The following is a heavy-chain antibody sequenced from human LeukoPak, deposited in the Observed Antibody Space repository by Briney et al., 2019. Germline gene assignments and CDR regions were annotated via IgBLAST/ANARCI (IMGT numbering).Heavy chain of an antibody. J-gene: IGHJ3*02. V-gene: IGHV1-18*01. CDR3: ARDTVLRFLDWLGAFDI. Sequence: GASVKVSCTASGYTFTSYGIRWVRQAPGQGLAWMGWISAYNGNTNYSQKLQGRVTMTTDTSTRTAYMELRGLRSDDTAVYYCARDTVLRFLDWLGAFDIWGQGTMVTVSS. CDR1: GYTFTSYG. CDR2: ISAYNGNT. D-gene: IGHD3-3*01.